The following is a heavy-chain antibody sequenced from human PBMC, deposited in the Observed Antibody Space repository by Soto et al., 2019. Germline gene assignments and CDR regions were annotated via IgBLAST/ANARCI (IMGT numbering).Heavy chain of an antibody. Sequence: QITLKESGPTLVKPTQTLTLTCTFSGFSLSTSGVGVGWIRQPPGKALEWLALIYWDDDKRYSPSLKSKLTITKDTSKNQVVLTMTNMYPVDTATYYCAGMGPLGNFDYWGQGTLVTVSS. D-gene: IGHD1-1*01. CDR1: GFSLSTSGVG. CDR3: AGMGPLGNFDY. J-gene: IGHJ4*02. V-gene: IGHV2-5*02. CDR2: IYWDDDK.